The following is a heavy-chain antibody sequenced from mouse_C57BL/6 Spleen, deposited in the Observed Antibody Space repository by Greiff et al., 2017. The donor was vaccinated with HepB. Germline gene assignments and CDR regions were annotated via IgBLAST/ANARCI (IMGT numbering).Heavy chain of an antibody. CDR2: ISSGGSYT. V-gene: IGHV5-6*02. Sequence: DVMLVESGGDLVKPGGSLKLSCAASGFTFSSYGMSWVRQTPDKRLEWVATISSGGSYTYYPDSVKGRFTISRDNAKNTLYLQMSSLKSEDTAMYYCARQEDLYWGQGTLVTVSA. J-gene: IGHJ3*01. CDR1: GFTFSSYG. CDR3: ARQEDLY.